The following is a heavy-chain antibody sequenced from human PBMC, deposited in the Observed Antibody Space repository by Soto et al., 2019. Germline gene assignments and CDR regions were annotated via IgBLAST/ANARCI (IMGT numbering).Heavy chain of an antibody. V-gene: IGHV3-30*18. CDR3: AKIYCGGGSCYWFFDL. CDR2: VSYDGGSK. CDR1: GFTFSTHG. J-gene: IGHJ2*01. D-gene: IGHD2-15*01. Sequence: QVQLVESGGGVVQPGRSLRLSCAASGFTFSTHGMHWVRQAPGKGLEWVAVVSYDGGSKYYADSSKGRFTASRDNSKNTLYLEVNSLSTEDTAVYYCAKIYCGGGSCYWFFDLWGRGTLVIVSS.